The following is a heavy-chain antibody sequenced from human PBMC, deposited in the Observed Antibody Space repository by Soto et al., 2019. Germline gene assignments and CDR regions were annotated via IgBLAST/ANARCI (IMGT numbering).Heavy chain of an antibody. Sequence: QVQLVQSGAEVKKPGSSVKVSCKASGGTFSSYAISWVRQAPGQGLEWMGGIIPIFGTANYAQKFQGRVTITADESPSTAYMELSSLRSEDTAVYYCARAKPPGDYGDRQTQYYYYYYGMDVWGQGTTVTVSS. CDR1: GGTFSSYA. CDR3: ARAKPPGDYGDRQTQYYYYYYGMDV. J-gene: IGHJ6*02. D-gene: IGHD4-17*01. CDR2: IIPIFGTA. V-gene: IGHV1-69*12.